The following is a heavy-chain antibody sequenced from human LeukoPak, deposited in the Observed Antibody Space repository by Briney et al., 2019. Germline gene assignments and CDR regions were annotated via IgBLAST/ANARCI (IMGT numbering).Heavy chain of an antibody. CDR1: GFTFSSYD. D-gene: IGHD6-13*01. CDR2: IGTAGDT. V-gene: IGHV3-13*01. Sequence: TGGSLRLSCAASGFTFSSYDMHWVRQATGKGLEWVSAIGTAGDTYYPGSVKGRFTISRENAKNSLYLQMNSRRAGDTAVYYCARAAAGTLAFDIWGQGTMVTVSS. J-gene: IGHJ3*02. CDR3: ARAAAGTLAFDI.